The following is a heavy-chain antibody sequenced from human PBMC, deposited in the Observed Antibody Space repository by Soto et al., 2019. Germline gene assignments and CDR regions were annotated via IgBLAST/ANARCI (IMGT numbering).Heavy chain of an antibody. CDR2: IYWDDDK. CDR3: ADRRVTTTADAFDT. V-gene: IGHV2-5*02. CDR1: GFSLSTSGMG. J-gene: IGHJ3*02. D-gene: IGHD1-26*01. Sequence: QITLKESGPALVKPTQTLTLTCTFSGFSLSTSGMGVAWIRQPPGKALEWLALIYWDDDKRYSPSLKSRLNITKDTSKTQVVLKMTNMDPVDTATYYCADRRVTTTADAFDTWGQGILVTVSS.